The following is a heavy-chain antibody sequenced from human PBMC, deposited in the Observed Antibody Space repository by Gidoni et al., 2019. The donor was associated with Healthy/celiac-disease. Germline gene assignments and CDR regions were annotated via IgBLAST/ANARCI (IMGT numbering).Heavy chain of an antibody. V-gene: IGHV1-18*01. CDR1: GYTFTSYG. CDR2: LRANKGNT. Sequence: QVQLFSSGADLKKPGSSATVSCKASGYTFTSYGISWVRQAHGEGLEWMGWLRANKGNTNYGQELQGRVNMTTDTTTSTAYMERRSLRSEDTAVYYCARDPVWGQGTLVTVSS. CDR3: ARDPV. J-gene: IGHJ4*02.